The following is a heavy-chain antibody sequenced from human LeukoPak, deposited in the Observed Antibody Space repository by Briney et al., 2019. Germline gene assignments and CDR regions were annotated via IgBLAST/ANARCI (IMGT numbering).Heavy chain of an antibody. V-gene: IGHV4-59*01. Sequence: PSETLSLTCTVSGASITHYYRSWVRQTPEKGLEWIAYIQYSGSSFYNASLRSRVTISLDTYKNQFSLKLAYVTAADTAVYYCARGGSQFDHWGQGALVTVSS. CDR1: GASITHYY. J-gene: IGHJ4*02. CDR2: IQYSGSS. D-gene: IGHD5-12*01. CDR3: ARGGSQFDH.